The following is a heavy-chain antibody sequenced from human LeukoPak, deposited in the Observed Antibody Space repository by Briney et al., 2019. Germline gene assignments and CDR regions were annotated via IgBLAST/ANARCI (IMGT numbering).Heavy chain of an antibody. Sequence: GGSLRLSCAASGFTFSTYWMNWVRQAPGKGLEWVAVISYDGSNKYYADSVKGRFTISRDNSKNTLYLQMNSLRAEDTAVYYCAKDGAYGDPRNDYFDYWGQGTLVTVSS. CDR1: GFTFSTYW. V-gene: IGHV3-30*18. D-gene: IGHD4-17*01. CDR3: AKDGAYGDPRNDYFDY. CDR2: ISYDGSNK. J-gene: IGHJ4*02.